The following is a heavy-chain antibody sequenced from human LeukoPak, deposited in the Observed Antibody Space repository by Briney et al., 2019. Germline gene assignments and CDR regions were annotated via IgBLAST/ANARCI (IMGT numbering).Heavy chain of an antibody. CDR1: GGSIRSGTYH. J-gene: IGHJ4*02. Sequence: SQTLSLTCTVSGGSIRSGTYHWNWIRQPAGKGLEWIGRVFTSGKSNYNPSLKSRVTISVDTSKNQVSMKLTSVTATATALYYCTAGKAWELRAHDYWGQGTLVTVSS. CDR3: TAGKAWELRAHDY. CDR2: VFTSGKS. D-gene: IGHD1-7*01. V-gene: IGHV4-61*02.